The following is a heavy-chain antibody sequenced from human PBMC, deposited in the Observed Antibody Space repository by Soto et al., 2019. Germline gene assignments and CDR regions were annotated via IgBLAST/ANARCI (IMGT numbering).Heavy chain of an antibody. V-gene: IGHV1-18*01. CDR1: GYTFTSYG. D-gene: IGHD3-22*01. J-gene: IGHJ4*02. CDR2: ISAYNGNT. CDR3: ARVRHYASRPAFGY. Sequence: QVQLVQSGAEVKKPGASVKVSCKASGYTFTSYGISWVRQAPGQGLEWMGWISAYNGNTNYAQKLQGRVTMTTDTSASTGYMERRSLSSDDTAVYYWARVRHYASRPAFGYWGQGPLVTVSS.